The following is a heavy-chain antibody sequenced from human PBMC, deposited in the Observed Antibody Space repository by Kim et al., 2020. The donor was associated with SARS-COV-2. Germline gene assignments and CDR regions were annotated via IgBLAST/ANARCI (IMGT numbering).Heavy chain of an antibody. D-gene: IGHD1-7*01. CDR3: ARDRDATGTTLYYYYYGMDV. CDR2: ISSSSSYI. V-gene: IGHV3-21*01. Sequence: GGSLRLSCAASGFTFSSYSMNWVRQAPGKGLEWVSSISSSSSYIYYADSVKGRFTISRDNAKNSLYLQMNSLRAEDTAVYYCARDRDATGTTLYYYYYGMDVWGQGTTVTVSS. CDR1: GFTFSSYS. J-gene: IGHJ6*02.